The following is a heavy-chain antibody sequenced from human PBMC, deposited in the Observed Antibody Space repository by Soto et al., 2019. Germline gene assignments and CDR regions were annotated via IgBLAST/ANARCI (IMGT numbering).Heavy chain of an antibody. CDR1: GDSISSGGYY. Sequence: TLSLTCTVSGDSISSGGYYWSWIRQHPGKGLEWIGYIYYSGSTYYKPSLKSRVTISVDTSKNQFSLKLSSVTAADTAVYYCARHTPAISISDHWGQGTLVTV. CDR2: IYYSGST. V-gene: IGHV4-31*03. CDR3: ARHTPAISISDH. J-gene: IGHJ4*02. D-gene: IGHD2-15*01.